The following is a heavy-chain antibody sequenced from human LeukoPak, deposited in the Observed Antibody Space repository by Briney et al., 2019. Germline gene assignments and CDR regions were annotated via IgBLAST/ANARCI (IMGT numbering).Heavy chain of an antibody. V-gene: IGHV3-21*01. D-gene: IGHD5-24*01. Sequence: PGGSLRLSCAASGFTVSSNYMSWVRQAPGKGLEWVSSISSSSSYIYYADSVKGRFTISRDNAKNSLYLQMNSLRADDTAVYYCATESIELATIPLGYWGQGTLVTVSS. J-gene: IGHJ4*02. CDR1: GFTVSSNY. CDR3: ATESIELATIPLGY. CDR2: ISSSSSYI.